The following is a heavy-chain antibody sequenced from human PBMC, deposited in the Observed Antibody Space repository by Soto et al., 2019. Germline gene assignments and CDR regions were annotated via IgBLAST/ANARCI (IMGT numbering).Heavy chain of an antibody. CDR1: GFTFSSYG. CDR3: ARDWLRSNFDY. D-gene: IGHD5-12*01. V-gene: IGHV3-33*01. J-gene: IGHJ4*02. CDR2: IWYDGSNK. Sequence: GGSLRLSCAASGFTFSSYGMHWVRQAPGKGLEWVAVIWYDGSNKYYADSVKGRFTISRDNSKNTLYLQMNSLRAEDTAVYYCARDWLRSNFDYWGQGTLVTVSS.